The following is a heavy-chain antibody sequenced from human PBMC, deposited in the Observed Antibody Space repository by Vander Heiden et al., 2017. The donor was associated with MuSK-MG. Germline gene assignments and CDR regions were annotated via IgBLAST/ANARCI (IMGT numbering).Heavy chain of an antibody. J-gene: IGHJ5*02. D-gene: IGHD3-9*01. Sequence: QVQLVQSGAEVKKPGASVTVSCKASGYTFTGYYMHWVRQAPGQGLEWMGWINPNSGGTNYAQKLQGRVTMTRDTSISTAYMELSRLRSEDTAVYYCAREDYDIWTGYLVWFDPWGQGTLVTVSS. CDR2: INPNSGGT. V-gene: IGHV1-2*02. CDR1: GYTFTGYY. CDR3: AREDYDIWTGYLVWFDP.